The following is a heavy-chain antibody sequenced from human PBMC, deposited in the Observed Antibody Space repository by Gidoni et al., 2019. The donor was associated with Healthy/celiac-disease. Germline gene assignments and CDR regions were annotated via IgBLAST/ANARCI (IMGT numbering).Heavy chain of an antibody. Sequence: QVQLQQWGAGLLKPSETLSLTCAVYGGSFSGYYWSWIRQPPGKGLEWIGEINHSGSTNYNPSLKSRVTISVDTSKNQFSLKLSSVTAADTAVYYCARGGNIVAPVNFDYWGQGTLVTVSS. D-gene: IGHD5-12*01. CDR3: ARGGNIVAPVNFDY. CDR2: INHSGST. J-gene: IGHJ4*02. V-gene: IGHV4-34*01. CDR1: GGSFSGYY.